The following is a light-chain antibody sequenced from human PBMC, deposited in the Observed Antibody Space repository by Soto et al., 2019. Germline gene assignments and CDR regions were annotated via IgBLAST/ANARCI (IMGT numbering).Light chain of an antibody. CDR2: DAS. V-gene: IGKV3-20*01. CDR1: QSVTSTH. CDR3: QQFEGSLWT. Sequence: VITQSPATLSVSPGERVTLSCRASQSVTSTHLAWYQQKHGQAPRLLIYDASTRATGIPDRFSGSGSGTDLTLTISRPEPEDFEVDGCQQFEGSLWTFGPGTKVEIK. J-gene: IGKJ1*01.